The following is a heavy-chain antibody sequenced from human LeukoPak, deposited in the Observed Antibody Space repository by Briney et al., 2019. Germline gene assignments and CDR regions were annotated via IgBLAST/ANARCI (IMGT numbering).Heavy chain of an antibody. CDR2: ISDTGATI. D-gene: IGHD1-26*01. Sequence: PGGSLRLSCAASGFTFSSFEMNWVRQAPGKGLEWIAYISDTGATIYYADSVKGRFTISRDNAKNSLYLQMDSLRTEDTAVYYCAKERATTTTFDYWGQGTLITVSS. CDR1: GFTFSSFE. CDR3: AKERATTTTFDY. V-gene: IGHV3-48*03. J-gene: IGHJ4*02.